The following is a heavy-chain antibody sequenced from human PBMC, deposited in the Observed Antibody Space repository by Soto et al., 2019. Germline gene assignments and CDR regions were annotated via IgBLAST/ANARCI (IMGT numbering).Heavy chain of an antibody. CDR2: IWYDGSNK. CDR1: GFTCSSYG. Sequence: GGSLRLSCAASGFTCSSYGMHWVRQAPGKGLEWVAVIWYDGSNKYYENSVKGRFTISRDNSKNTLYLQMNSLRAEDTAVFYCARDHSSGWPYYYYGMEVWGQGTTDNVS. J-gene: IGHJ6*02. V-gene: IGHV3-33*01. CDR3: ARDHSSGWPYYYYGMEV. D-gene: IGHD6-19*01.